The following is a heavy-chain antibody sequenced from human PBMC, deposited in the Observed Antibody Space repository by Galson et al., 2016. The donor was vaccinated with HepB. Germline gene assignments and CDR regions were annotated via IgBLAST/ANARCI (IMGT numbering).Heavy chain of an antibody. CDR2: VYYNGNA. CDR3: ARDNSRFRDYNSRPLRGLDV. J-gene: IGHJ6*02. V-gene: IGHV4-31*03. Sequence: LSLTCNVSGGSISSGGFYWSWIRQHPGKGLEWIGYVYYNGNAFHNPSLKSRITLSVDASKNQFSLRLTSVTAADTAVYYCARDNSRFRDYNSRPLRGLDVWGQGTTVTVS. CDR1: GGSISSGGFY. D-gene: IGHD3-22*01.